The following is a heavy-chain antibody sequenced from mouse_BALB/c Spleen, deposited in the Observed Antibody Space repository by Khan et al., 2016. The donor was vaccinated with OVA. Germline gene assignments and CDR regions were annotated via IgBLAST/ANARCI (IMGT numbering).Heavy chain of an antibody. Sequence: VQLKESGPGLVKPSQSLSLTCTVTGYSITSGYDWNWIRQFPGNKLEWMGYISYSGSTNYNPSLKSRISITRDTSKNQFFLQLNSVTTEDTATYYCARTARIKYWGQGTTLTCS. CDR3: ARTARIKY. D-gene: IGHD1-2*01. CDR2: ISYSGST. J-gene: IGHJ2*01. V-gene: IGHV3-2*02. CDR1: GYSITSGYD.